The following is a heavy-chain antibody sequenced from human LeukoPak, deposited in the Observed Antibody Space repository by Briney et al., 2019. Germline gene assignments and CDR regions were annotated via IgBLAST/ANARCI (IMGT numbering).Heavy chain of an antibody. J-gene: IGHJ5*02. CDR2: INHSGST. Sequence: PSETLSLTCAVYGGSFSGYYWSWIRQPPGKGLEWIGEINHSGSTNYNPSLKSRVTISVDTSKNQFSLKLSSVTAADTAVYYCARGTVVANWFDRWGQGTLVTVSS. V-gene: IGHV4-34*01. CDR3: ARGTVVANWFDR. D-gene: IGHD2-15*01. CDR1: GGSFSGYY.